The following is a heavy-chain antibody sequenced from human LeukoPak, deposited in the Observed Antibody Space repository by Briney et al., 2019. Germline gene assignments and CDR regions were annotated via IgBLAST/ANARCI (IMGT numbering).Heavy chain of an antibody. CDR2: IYYSGST. D-gene: IGHD1-26*01. J-gene: IGHJ3*02. CDR3: ARFKRTYSGSQRAFDI. Sequence: LXLTCTVSGGSISSYYWSWIRQPPGKGLEWIGYIYYSGSTNYNPSLKRRVTISVDTSKNQFSLKLSPVTAADTAVYYCARFKRTYSGSQRAFDIWGQGTMVTVSS. V-gene: IGHV4-59*01. CDR1: GGSISSYY.